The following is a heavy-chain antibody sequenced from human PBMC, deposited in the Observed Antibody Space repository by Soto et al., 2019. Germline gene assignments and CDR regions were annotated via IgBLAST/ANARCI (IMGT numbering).Heavy chain of an antibody. Sequence: SETLSLTCTVSGGSISSGGYYWSWIRQHPGKGLEWIGDINYSGSTYYNPSLKSRVTISVDTSKNQFSLKLSSVTAADTAVYYCARGYGRNFDFWGQGTLVTVS. CDR3: ARGYGRNFDF. CDR1: GGSISSGGYY. D-gene: IGHD5-18*01. V-gene: IGHV4-31*03. CDR2: INYSGST. J-gene: IGHJ4*02.